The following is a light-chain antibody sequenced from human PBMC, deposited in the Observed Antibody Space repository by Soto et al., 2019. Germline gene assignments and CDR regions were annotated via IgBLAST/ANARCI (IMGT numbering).Light chain of an antibody. CDR3: GTWDSSLSAVV. Sequence: QSVLTQPPSVSAAPGQMVTISCSGSSSNIGNNYVSWYQQLPGTGPKLLIYENNKRPSGIPDRISGSKSGTSATLGITGLQTGDEADYYCGTWDSSLSAVVFGGGTKVTVL. J-gene: IGLJ2*01. CDR1: SSNIGNNY. CDR2: ENN. V-gene: IGLV1-51*02.